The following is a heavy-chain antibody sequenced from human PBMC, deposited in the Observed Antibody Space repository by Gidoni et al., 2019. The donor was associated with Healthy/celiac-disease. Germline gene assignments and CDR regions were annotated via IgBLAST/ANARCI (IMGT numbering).Heavy chain of an antibody. J-gene: IGHJ3*02. V-gene: IGHV3-73*02. Sequence: EVQLLESGGGLVQPGGSLTLPRAAPGSPFSGSAMRWVRQASGKGLEWVGRIGSKANSYATAYAASVNGRFTISRDEAKNKKNLQMKSLKTEDKDVYYCNKSNQTTKDAFDIWGQGTMVTVSS. CDR1: GSPFSGSA. D-gene: IGHD4-17*01. CDR2: IGSKANSYAT. CDR3: NKSNQTTKDAFDI.